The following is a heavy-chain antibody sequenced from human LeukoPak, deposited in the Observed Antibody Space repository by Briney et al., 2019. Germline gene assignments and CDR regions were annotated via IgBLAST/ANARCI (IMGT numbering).Heavy chain of an antibody. CDR3: TRGHWGLQS. CDR1: GASFTDYY. CDR2: IHHSGNS. J-gene: IGHJ5*02. D-gene: IGHD7-27*01. Sequence: SETLSLTCTVSGASFTDYYWSWIRQSPGKGLEWISYIHHSGNSDHNPSLRSRVTTSLDTSKNQFSLNLISVTAADTAVYYCTRGHWGLQSWSQGTLVTVSS. V-gene: IGHV4-59*01.